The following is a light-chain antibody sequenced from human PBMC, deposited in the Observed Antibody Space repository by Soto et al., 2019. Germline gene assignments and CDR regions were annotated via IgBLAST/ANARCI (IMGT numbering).Light chain of an antibody. CDR3: QQRSTWPLFT. J-gene: IGKJ4*01. CDR2: YAS. V-gene: IGKV3-11*01. CDR1: QTVSRY. Sequence: VLTQSPATLFLSPGERATLSCRASQTVSRYLAWYQQKPGQAPRLLIYYASNRATGIPARFSGSGSGTDYTLTISSLEPEDFAVCYCQQRSTWPLFTFGGGTKVEI.